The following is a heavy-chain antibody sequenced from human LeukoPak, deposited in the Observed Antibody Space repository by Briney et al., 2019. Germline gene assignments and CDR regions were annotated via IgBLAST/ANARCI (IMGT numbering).Heavy chain of an antibody. D-gene: IGHD3-22*01. CDR3: ARGYGRAYYCDSSGYYFDY. CDR1: GGSFSGYY. V-gene: IGHV4-34*01. CDR2: INHSGST. J-gene: IGHJ4*02. Sequence: SETLSLTCAVYGGSFSGYYWSWIRQPPGKGLEWIGEINHSGSTNYNPSLKSRVTISVDTSKNQFSLKLSSVTAADTAVYYCARGYGRAYYCDSSGYYFDYWGQGTLVTVSS.